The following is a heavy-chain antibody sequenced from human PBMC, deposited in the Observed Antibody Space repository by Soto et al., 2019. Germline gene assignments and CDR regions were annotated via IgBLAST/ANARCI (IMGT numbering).Heavy chain of an antibody. CDR2: ISGSGGST. CDR3: AKVSTSGWSYYHYGMDV. D-gene: IGHD6-19*01. CDR1: GFTFSSYA. V-gene: IGHV3-23*01. J-gene: IGHJ6*02. Sequence: EEQLLESGGGLVQPGGSLRLSCAASGFTFSSYAMSWVRQAPGKGLEWVSVISGSGGSTFYADYVKGRFTISRDNSKNTLSLQMNGLRAEDTAVYYCAKVSTSGWSYYHYGMDVWGQGTTVTVSS.